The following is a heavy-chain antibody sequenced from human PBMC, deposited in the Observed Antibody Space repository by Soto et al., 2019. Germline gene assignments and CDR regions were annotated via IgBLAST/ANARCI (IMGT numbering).Heavy chain of an antibody. D-gene: IGHD3-10*01. CDR2: VNRDGTDK. CDR3: VRGGGAFDL. Sequence: EVQLVESGGGLVQPGGSLRLSCTASGFPIVGYWMSWVRLTPGEGLEWLANVNRDGTDKRYLDSVKGRFTISRDNAKNSLYLQMDSLRAEDTATYYCVRGGGAFDLWGQGTVVTVSS. CDR1: GFPIVGYW. V-gene: IGHV3-7*04. J-gene: IGHJ3*01.